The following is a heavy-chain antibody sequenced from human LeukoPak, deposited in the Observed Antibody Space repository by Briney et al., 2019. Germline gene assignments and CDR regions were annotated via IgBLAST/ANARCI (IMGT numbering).Heavy chain of an antibody. CDR3: AKVPGGRLSYFDY. Sequence: QTGRSQRLSCAASGFTFDDYAMHWVRHPPGGGLGWVSGISWNSGSKGYAVSVEGRFTISKDNDKNSLYLQMNSLSAEDTALYYCAKVPGGRLSYFDYWGQGTLVTVSS. D-gene: IGHD6-25*01. CDR1: GFTFDDYA. V-gene: IGHV3-9*01. J-gene: IGHJ4*02. CDR2: ISWNSGSK.